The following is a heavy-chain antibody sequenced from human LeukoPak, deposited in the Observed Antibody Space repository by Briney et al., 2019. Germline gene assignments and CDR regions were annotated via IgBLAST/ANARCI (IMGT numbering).Heavy chain of an antibody. CDR3: ARDNYSTSSEDYFDY. J-gene: IGHJ4*02. D-gene: IGHD6-6*01. CDR1: GYSINSGYY. CDR2: IYHSGIT. V-gene: IGHV4-38-2*02. Sequence: PSETLSLTCSVSGYSINSGYYWGWIRQPPGKGLEWIGSIYHSGITYYNPSLKSRVIISVDTSQNQFSLKLSSVTAAYTAVYYCARDNYSTSSEDYFDYWGLGNLVTVSS.